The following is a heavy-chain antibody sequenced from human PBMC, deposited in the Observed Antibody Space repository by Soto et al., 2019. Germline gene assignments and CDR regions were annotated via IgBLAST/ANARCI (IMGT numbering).Heavy chain of an antibody. CDR2: INPSGGST. V-gene: IGHV1-46*01. D-gene: IGHD2-15*01. Sequence: QVQLVQSGAEVKKPGASVTISCKATGYTFSSHYLHWVRQAPGQGLEWMGLINPSGGSTDYAQKFQGRVTRTRDTSTSTVYMELSSLRSEDTAVYYCARLNYGGSSAWFDPWGQGTPVTVSS. CDR3: ARLNYGGSSAWFDP. CDR1: GYTFSSHY. J-gene: IGHJ5*02.